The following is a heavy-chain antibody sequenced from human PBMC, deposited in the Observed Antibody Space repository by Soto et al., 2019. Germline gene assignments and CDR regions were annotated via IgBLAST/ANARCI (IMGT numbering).Heavy chain of an antibody. CDR3: ARVPRVRRSFYYYGMDV. CDR2: ISNSGST. Sequence: WTWVRQHPGHGLEWFGYISNSGSTFYNPSLKSRVNMSVDTSKNHFSLRLTSVTAADTAVYFCARVPRVRRSFYYYGMDVWGQGTTVTVSS. J-gene: IGHJ6*02. V-gene: IGHV4-31*02. D-gene: IGHD6-6*01.